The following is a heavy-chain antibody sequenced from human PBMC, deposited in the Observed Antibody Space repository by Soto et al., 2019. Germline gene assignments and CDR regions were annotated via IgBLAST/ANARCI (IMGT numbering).Heavy chain of an antibody. CDR2: IYYSGST. Sequence: PSETLSLTCTVSGGSISSSSYYWGWIRQPPGKGLEWIGSIYYSGSTYYNPSLKSRVTISVDTSKNQFSLKLSSVTAADTAVYYCARWVGRFGEILSYGMDVWGQGTTVTVSS. CDR1: GGSISSSSYY. D-gene: IGHD3-10*01. V-gene: IGHV4-39*01. CDR3: ARWVGRFGEILSYGMDV. J-gene: IGHJ6*02.